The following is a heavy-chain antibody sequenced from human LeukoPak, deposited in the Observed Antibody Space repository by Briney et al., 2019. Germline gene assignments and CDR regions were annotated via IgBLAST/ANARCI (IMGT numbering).Heavy chain of an antibody. CDR2: ISSSSSTI. J-gene: IGHJ4*02. CDR1: GFIFSTYY. V-gene: IGHV3-48*01. Sequence: GGSLRLSCAASGFIFSTYYMNWVRQAPGKGLEWVAFISSSSSTIYYADSVKGRFTISRDNANNSVYLQLNSLRAEDTAVYYCARDSYYYDKSGYYSIWGQGTLVTVSS. D-gene: IGHD3-22*01. CDR3: ARDSYYYDKSGYYSI.